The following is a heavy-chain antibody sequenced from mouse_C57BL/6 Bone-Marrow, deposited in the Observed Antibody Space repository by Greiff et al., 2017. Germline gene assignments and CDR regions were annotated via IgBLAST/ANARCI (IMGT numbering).Heavy chain of an antibody. J-gene: IGHJ2*01. CDR1: GYTFTSYW. Sequence: QVQLQQPGAELVRPGSSVKLSCKASGYTFTSYWMDWVKQRPGQGLEWIGNIYPSDSETHYNQKFKDKATLTVDKSSSTAYMQLSSLTSEDSVVYYCARGILRHDYWGQGTTLTVSS. CDR2: IYPSDSET. CDR3: ARGILRHDY. V-gene: IGHV1-61*01. D-gene: IGHD1-1*01.